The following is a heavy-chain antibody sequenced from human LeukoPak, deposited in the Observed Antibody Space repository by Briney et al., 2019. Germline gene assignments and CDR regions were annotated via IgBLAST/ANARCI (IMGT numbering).Heavy chain of an antibody. D-gene: IGHD2-15*01. Sequence: PSETLSLTCTVSGGSISSGGYYWSWIRQHPGKGLEWIGSIYYSGSTYYNPSLKSRVTISVDTSKNQFSLKLSSVTAADTAVYYCARGVGGYCSGGSCYPDYWGQGTLVTVSS. V-gene: IGHV4-31*03. CDR1: GGSISSGGYY. J-gene: IGHJ4*02. CDR3: ARGVGGYCSGGSCYPDY. CDR2: IYYSGST.